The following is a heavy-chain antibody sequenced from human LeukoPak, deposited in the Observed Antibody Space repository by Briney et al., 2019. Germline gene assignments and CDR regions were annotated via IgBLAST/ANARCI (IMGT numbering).Heavy chain of an antibody. V-gene: IGHV4-39*01. CDR3: ARQQEGCSGGSCYVYYYYGMDV. Sequence: SETLSLTCTVSGGSISSSSYYWGWIRQPPGKGLEWIGYIYHSGSTYYNPSLKSRVTISVDTSKNQFSLKLSSVTAADTAVYYCARQQEGCSGGSCYVYYYYGMDVWGQGTTVTVSS. CDR2: IYHSGST. CDR1: GGSISSSSYY. J-gene: IGHJ6*02. D-gene: IGHD2-15*01.